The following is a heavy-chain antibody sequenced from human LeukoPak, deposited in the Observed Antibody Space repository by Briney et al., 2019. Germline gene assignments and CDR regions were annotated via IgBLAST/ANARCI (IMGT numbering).Heavy chain of an antibody. CDR3: ARGASGSYYGVWFDP. J-gene: IGHJ5*02. CDR2: IYYSGST. V-gene: IGHV4-59*01. D-gene: IGHD1-26*01. CDR1: GGSFSSSY. Sequence: SETLFLTCTVSGGSFSSSYWSWIRQPPGKGLEWIGYIYYSGSTNHNPSLKSRVTISLDTSKNQFSLKLSSVTAADTAVYYCARGASGSYYGVWFDPWGQGTLVTVSS.